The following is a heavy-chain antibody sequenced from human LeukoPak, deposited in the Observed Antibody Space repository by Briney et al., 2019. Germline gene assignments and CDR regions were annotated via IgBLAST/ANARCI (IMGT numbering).Heavy chain of an antibody. Sequence: SETLSLICTVSGGSISSGSYYWSWIRQPAGKGLEWIGRIYTSGSTNYNPSLKSRVTISVDTSKNQFSLKLSSVTAADTAVYYCARARSGYELNDYWGQGTLVTVSS. CDR3: ARARSGYELNDY. D-gene: IGHD5-12*01. CDR2: IYTSGST. V-gene: IGHV4-61*02. CDR1: GGSISSGSYY. J-gene: IGHJ4*02.